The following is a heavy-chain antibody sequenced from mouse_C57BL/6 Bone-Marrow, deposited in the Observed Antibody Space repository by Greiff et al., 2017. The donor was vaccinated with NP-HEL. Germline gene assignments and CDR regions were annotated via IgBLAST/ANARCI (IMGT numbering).Heavy chain of an antibody. J-gene: IGHJ2*01. CDR1: GFTFSSYG. CDR2: ISSGGSYT. Sequence: EVKVVESGGDLVKPGGSLKLSCAASGFTFSSYGMSWVRQTPDKRLEWVATISSGGSYTYYPDSVKGRFTISRDNAKNTLYLQMSSLKSEDTAMYYCARQGYDGLDYWGQGTTLTVSS. V-gene: IGHV5-6*01. CDR3: ARQGYDGLDY. D-gene: IGHD2-14*01.